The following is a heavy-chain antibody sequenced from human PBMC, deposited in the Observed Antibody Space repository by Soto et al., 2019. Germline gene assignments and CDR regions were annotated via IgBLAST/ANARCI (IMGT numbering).Heavy chain of an antibody. CDR1: NFSISSGYY. CDR3: ARARWPMIGHFDY. V-gene: IGHV4-38-2*02. J-gene: IGHJ4*02. D-gene: IGHD3-22*01. CDR2: IYHTGHT. Sequence: PSETLSLTCIVSNFSISSGYYWGWVRQSPGKGLEWIATIYHTGHTYYNPSLKSRVTISVDTSENHFSLKLSSVTAADTAVYYCARARWPMIGHFDYWGQGTLVTVSS.